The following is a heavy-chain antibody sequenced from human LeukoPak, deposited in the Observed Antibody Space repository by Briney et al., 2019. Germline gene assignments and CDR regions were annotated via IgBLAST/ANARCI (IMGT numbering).Heavy chain of an antibody. CDR3: AKDQGSGWHDY. J-gene: IGHJ4*02. D-gene: IGHD6-19*01. CDR2: IKEDGSEI. Sequence: GGSLRLSCTASGFNFSTYWMTWVRQVPGKGLEWVANIKEDGSEIYYVDAVKGRFSISRDNSKNTLYLQMNSLRAEDTAVYYCAKDQGSGWHDYWGQGTLVTVSS. V-gene: IGHV3-7*01. CDR1: GFNFSTYW.